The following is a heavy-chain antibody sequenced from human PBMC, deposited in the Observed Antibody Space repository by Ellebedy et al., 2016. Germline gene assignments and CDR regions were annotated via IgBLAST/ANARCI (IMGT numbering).Heavy chain of an antibody. CDR3: ARRRDGYNDY. Sequence: SETLSLTXAVYGGSFSGYYWSWIRQPPGKGLEWIGYIYYSGSTNYNPSLKSRVTISVDTSKNQFSLKLSSVTAADTAVYYCARRRDGYNDYWGQGTLVTVSS. J-gene: IGHJ4*02. D-gene: IGHD5-24*01. CDR1: GGSFSGYY. V-gene: IGHV4-59*08. CDR2: IYYSGST.